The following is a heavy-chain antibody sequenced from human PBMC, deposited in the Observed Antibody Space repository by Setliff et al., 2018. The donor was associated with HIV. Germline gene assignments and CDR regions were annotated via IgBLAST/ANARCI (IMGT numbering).Heavy chain of an antibody. CDR3: VGTKQWLAFDS. CDR1: RGSIHNHY. J-gene: IGHJ4*02. D-gene: IGHD6-19*01. CDR2: IYTSGST. V-gene: IGHV4-4*07. Sequence: SETLSLTCTFTRGSIHNHYCSWIRQPAGKGLEWIGHIYTSGSTNYNPSLKNRVTMSVDTSKNQFSLKLTSVTAADTAVYYCVGTKQWLAFDSWGQGTLVTVSS.